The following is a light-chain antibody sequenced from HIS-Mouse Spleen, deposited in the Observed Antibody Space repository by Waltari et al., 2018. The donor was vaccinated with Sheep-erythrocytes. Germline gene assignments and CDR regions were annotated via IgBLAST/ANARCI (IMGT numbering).Light chain of an antibody. CDR2: QDS. J-gene: IGLJ2*01. CDR3: QAWDSSIVV. Sequence: SYELTQPPSVSVSPGQTASITCSGDQSGDKYACWYQQKPGQSPVLVIYQDSKRPSGSPGRFSGYNAGNTATLTMSGTQAMDEADYYCQAWDSSIVVFGGGTKLTVL. V-gene: IGLV3-1*01. CDR1: QSGDKY.